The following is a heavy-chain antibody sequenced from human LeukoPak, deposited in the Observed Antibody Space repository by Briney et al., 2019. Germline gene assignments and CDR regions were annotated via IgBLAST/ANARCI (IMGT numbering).Heavy chain of an antibody. D-gene: IGHD3-16*01. V-gene: IGHV4-59*02. CDR1: GGSVRSEY. Sequence: SETLSLTCSVSGGSVRSEYWSCIRQPPGKRLEWIGYISNSGSSDYNPSLKSRVTISVDTSKNQFSLKLSSVTAADTAVYYCARRMGAHGSKTPDYYYYGMDVWGQGTTVTVSS. J-gene: IGHJ6*02. CDR3: ARRMGAHGSKTPDYYYYGMDV. CDR2: ISNSGSS.